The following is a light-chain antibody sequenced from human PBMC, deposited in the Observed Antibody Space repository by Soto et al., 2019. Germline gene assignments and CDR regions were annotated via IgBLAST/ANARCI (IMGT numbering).Light chain of an antibody. CDR2: EVS. Sequence: QSVLTQPASVSASPGQSITISCSGSSSDVGGYDYVSWYQQHPGKAPKLMIYEVSNRPSGVSDRFSGSKSGNTASLTISGLQADDEADYYCSSYRDTSKLVFGPGTKLTFL. J-gene: IGLJ1*01. CDR3: SSYRDTSKLV. V-gene: IGLV2-14*01. CDR1: SSDVGGYDY.